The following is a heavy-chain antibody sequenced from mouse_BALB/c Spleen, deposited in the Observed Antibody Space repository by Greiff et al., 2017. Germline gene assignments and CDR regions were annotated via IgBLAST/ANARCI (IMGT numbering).Heavy chain of an antibody. J-gene: IGHJ4*01. Sequence: LQLQQSGPGLVAPSQSLSITCTVSGFSLTSYGVHWVRQPPGKGLEWLGVIWAGGSTNYNSALMSRLSISKDNSKSQVFLKMNSLQTDDTAMYYCARDRGYGNFDYYAMDYWGQGTSVTVSS. D-gene: IGHD2-1*01. CDR3: ARDRGYGNFDYYAMDY. V-gene: IGHV2-9*02. CDR1: GFSLTSYG. CDR2: IWAGGST.